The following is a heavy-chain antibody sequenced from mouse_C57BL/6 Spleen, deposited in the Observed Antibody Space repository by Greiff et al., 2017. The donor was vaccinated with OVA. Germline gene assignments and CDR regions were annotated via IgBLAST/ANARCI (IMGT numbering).Heavy chain of an antibody. CDR3: ARGAITTVVATDYAMDY. CDR1: GYAFTNYL. J-gene: IGHJ4*01. Sequence: QVQLQQSGAELVRPGTSVKVSCKASGYAFTNYLIEWVKQRPGQGLEWIGVINPGSGGTNYNEKFKGKGTLTADKSSSTAYMQLSSLTSEDSAVYFGARGAITTVVATDYAMDYWGQGTSVTVSS. CDR2: INPGSGGT. D-gene: IGHD1-1*01. V-gene: IGHV1-54*01.